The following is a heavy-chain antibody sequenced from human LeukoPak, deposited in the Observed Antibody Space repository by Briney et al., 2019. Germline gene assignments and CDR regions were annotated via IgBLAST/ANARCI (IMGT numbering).Heavy chain of an antibody. CDR2: INPNSGGT. Sequence: GASVKVSCKASGYTFTGYYMHWVRQAPGQGLEWMGWINPNSGGTNYAQKFQGRVTMTRDTSISTAYMELSRLRSDDTAVYYCARDLSRIAPNNWFDPWGQGTLVTVSS. CDR1: GYTFTGYY. D-gene: IGHD2/OR15-2a*01. J-gene: IGHJ5*02. CDR3: ARDLSRIAPNNWFDP. V-gene: IGHV1-2*02.